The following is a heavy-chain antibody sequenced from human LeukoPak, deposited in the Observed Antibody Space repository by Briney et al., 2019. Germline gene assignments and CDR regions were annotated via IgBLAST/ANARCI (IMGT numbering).Heavy chain of an antibody. Sequence: GGSLRLSCAASGLSVSGNYMSWVRQPPGKGPEWVSVLDVGGSTYYADSVKGRFTISRDESKNTLYLQINSLRAEDTAVYYCARGGNSGGSLRSPFDIWGRGTMVTVSS. J-gene: IGHJ3*02. D-gene: IGHD2-15*01. CDR1: GLSVSGNY. V-gene: IGHV3-53*01. CDR3: ARGGNSGGSLRSPFDI. CDR2: LDVGGST.